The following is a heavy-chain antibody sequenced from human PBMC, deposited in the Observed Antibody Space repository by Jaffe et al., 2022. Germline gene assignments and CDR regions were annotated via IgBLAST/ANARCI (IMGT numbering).Heavy chain of an antibody. CDR3: ARDSDYGDYFGYYYYYYMDV. CDR1: GYTFTGYY. J-gene: IGHJ6*03. D-gene: IGHD4-17*01. V-gene: IGHV1-2*06. Sequence: QVQLVQSGAEVKKPGASVKVSCKASGYTFTGYYMHWVRQAPGQGLEWMGRINPNSGGTNYAQKFQGRVTMTRDTSISTAYMELSRLRSDDTAVYYCARDSDYGDYFGYYYYYYMDVWGKGTTVTVSS. CDR2: INPNSGGT.